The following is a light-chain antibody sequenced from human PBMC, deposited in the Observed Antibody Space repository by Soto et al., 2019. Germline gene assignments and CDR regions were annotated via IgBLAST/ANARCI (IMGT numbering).Light chain of an antibody. CDR3: QQSYSTHRT. V-gene: IGKV1-39*01. CDR2: AAS. J-gene: IGKJ1*01. Sequence: DIQMTQSPSSLSASVGDRVTITCRASQSISSYLNWYQQKPGKAPKLLIYAASSLQSGVPSRFSSSESGTDFTLTISRLHPEDFATYYCQQSYSTHRTFGQGTKVEIK. CDR1: QSISSY.